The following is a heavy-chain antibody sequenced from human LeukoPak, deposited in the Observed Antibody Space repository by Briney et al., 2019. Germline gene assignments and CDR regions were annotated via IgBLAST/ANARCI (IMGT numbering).Heavy chain of an antibody. CDR3: ARSLSLGELSIAT. D-gene: IGHD3-16*02. Sequence: GESLQISCKGSGYSFTSYWIGWVRQMPGKGLEWMGIIYPGDSDTRYSPSFQGQVTISADKSISTAYLQRSSLKASDTAMYYCARSLSLGELSIATWGQGTLVTVSS. CDR2: IYPGDSDT. J-gene: IGHJ4*02. V-gene: IGHV5-51*01. CDR1: GYSFTSYW.